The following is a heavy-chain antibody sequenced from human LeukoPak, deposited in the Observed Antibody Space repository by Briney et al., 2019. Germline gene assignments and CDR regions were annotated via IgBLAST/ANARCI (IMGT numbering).Heavy chain of an antibody. CDR1: GFTFSDYS. CDR2: ISSSRNTI. Sequence: GGSLRLSCAASGFTFSDYSMNWVRQAPGKGLQWVSFISSSRNTIYYADSVKGRFTISRDNSKNTLYLQMNSLRAEDTAVYYCAKERYYDSSGAVYWGQGTLVTVSS. D-gene: IGHD3-22*01. V-gene: IGHV3-48*01. CDR3: AKERYYDSSGAVY. J-gene: IGHJ4*02.